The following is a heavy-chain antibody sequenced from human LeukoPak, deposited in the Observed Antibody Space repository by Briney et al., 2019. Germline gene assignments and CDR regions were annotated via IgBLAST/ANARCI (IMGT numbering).Heavy chain of an antibody. J-gene: IGHJ4*02. CDR1: EFTFSSYW. V-gene: IGHV3-7*01. D-gene: IGHD4-17*01. CDR3: ARLGARQMLEY. Sequence: SGGSLRLSCAASEFTFSSYWMSWVRQAPGKGLEWVANIKQDGGQIYYLESVKGRFTVSRDNAKNSPYLQMSSLRAEDTAVYYCARLGARQMLEYWGQGTLVTVSS. CDR2: IKQDGGQI.